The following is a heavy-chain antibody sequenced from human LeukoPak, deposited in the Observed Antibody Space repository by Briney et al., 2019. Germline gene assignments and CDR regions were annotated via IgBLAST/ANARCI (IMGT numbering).Heavy chain of an antibody. CDR1: GGSFSDYY. CDR3: AGSIAARLDY. V-gene: IGHV4-34*01. CDR2: INHSGST. D-gene: IGHD6-6*01. J-gene: IGHJ4*02. Sequence: KSSETLSLTCAVYGGSFSDYYWSWIRQPPGKGLEWIGEINHSGSTNYNPSLKSRVTISVDTSKNQFSLKLSSVTAADTAVYYCAGSIAARLDYWGQGTLVTVCS.